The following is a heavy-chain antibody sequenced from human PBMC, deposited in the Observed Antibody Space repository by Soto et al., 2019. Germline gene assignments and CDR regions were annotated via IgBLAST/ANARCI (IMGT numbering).Heavy chain of an antibody. V-gene: IGHV4-31*03. CDR1: GGSISSGGYY. Sequence: SETLSLTCTVSGGSISSGGYYWTWIRQHPGKGLEWIGYNYYSGITYCNPSLKSRVTISLDTSKNQFSLKLSSVTAADTAVYYCARGSSIAGLYYGMDVWGQGTTVT. CDR2: NYYSGIT. D-gene: IGHD6-6*01. J-gene: IGHJ6*02. CDR3: ARGSSIAGLYYGMDV.